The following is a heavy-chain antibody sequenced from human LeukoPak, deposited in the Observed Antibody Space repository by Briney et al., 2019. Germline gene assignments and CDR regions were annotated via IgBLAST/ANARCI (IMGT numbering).Heavy chain of an antibody. Sequence: PGGSLRLSCASSGFTFSGYCRSWVRQAPGKGLEWVANIKQDGSEKYYVDSVKGRFTISRDNAKNSLYRQMNSLRAEDTAVNYCVRDQYGAYDGYYSDYWGQGTLVTVSS. J-gene: IGHJ4*02. CDR3: VRDQYGAYDGYYSDY. D-gene: IGHD5-12*01. V-gene: IGHV3-7*01. CDR2: IKQDGSEK. CDR1: GFTFSGYC.